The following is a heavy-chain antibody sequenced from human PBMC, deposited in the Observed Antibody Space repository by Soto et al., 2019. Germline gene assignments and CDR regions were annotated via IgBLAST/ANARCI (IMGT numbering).Heavy chain of an antibody. CDR1: GFTFSTYG. CDR3: ARDKEAVAGPFDY. V-gene: IGHV3-33*01. D-gene: IGHD6-19*01. J-gene: IGHJ4*02. CDR2: IWYDGTNK. Sequence: PGGSLRLSCAASGFTFSTYGMHWVRQAPGKGLEWVAVIWYDGTNKYYADSVKGRFTISRDNSKNTLYLQMNSLRAEDTAVYYCARDKEAVAGPFDYWGQGTLVTVSS.